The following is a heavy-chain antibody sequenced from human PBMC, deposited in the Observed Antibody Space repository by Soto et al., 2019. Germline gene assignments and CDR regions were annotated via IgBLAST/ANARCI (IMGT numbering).Heavy chain of an antibody. J-gene: IGHJ3*02. CDR1: GFTFSSYG. Sequence: QVQLVESGGGVVQPGRSLRLSCAASGFTFSSYGMHWVRQAPGKGLEWVAVISYDGSNKYYADSVKGRFTISRDNSKNPLYLQMNSLRAEDTAVYYCAKGKVAARRGGAFDIWGQGTMVTVSS. D-gene: IGHD6-6*01. CDR3: AKGKVAARRGGAFDI. V-gene: IGHV3-30*18. CDR2: ISYDGSNK.